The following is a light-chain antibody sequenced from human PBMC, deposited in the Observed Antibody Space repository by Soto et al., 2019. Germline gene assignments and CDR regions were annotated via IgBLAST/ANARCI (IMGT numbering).Light chain of an antibody. CDR3: ISYAGSNNFV. CDR2: EVS. CDR1: SSDVGGYNY. Sequence: QSALTQPPSASGSPGQSVTISCTGTSSDVGGYNYVSWYQQHPGKAPKLLIYEVSQRPSGVPDRFSGSKSGSTASLTVSGLQADDEADYYCISYAGSNNFVFGTGNKLTVL. V-gene: IGLV2-8*01. J-gene: IGLJ1*01.